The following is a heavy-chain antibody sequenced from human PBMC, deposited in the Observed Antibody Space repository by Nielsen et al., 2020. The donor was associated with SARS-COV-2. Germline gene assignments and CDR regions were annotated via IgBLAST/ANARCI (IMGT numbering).Heavy chain of an antibody. CDR3: ARVTSGGMDV. CDR1: GGSFSGYY. D-gene: IGHD3-10*01. CDR2: INHSGST. J-gene: IGHJ6*02. V-gene: IGHV4-34*01. Sequence: SETLSLTCAVYGGSFSGYYWSWIRQPPGKGLEWIGEINHSGSTNYNPSLKSRVIISVDTSKNQFSLKLSSVTAADTAVYYCARVTSGGMDVWGQGTTVTVSS.